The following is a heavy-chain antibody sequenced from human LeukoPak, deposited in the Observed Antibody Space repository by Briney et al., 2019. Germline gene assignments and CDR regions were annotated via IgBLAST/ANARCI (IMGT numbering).Heavy chain of an antibody. Sequence: GGSLRLSCAASGFTFSSYGMRWVRQAPGKGLEWVAVISYDGSNKYYADSVKGRFTISRDNSKNTLYLQMNSLRAEDTAVYYCANGYSSSWYSDDAFDIWGQGTMVTVSS. CDR3: ANGYSSSWYSDDAFDI. CDR2: ISYDGSNK. D-gene: IGHD6-13*01. J-gene: IGHJ3*02. V-gene: IGHV3-30*18. CDR1: GFTFSSYG.